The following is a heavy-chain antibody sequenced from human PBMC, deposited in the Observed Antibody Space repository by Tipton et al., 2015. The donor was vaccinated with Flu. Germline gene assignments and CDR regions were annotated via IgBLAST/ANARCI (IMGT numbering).Heavy chain of an antibody. CDR2: ISSGSSTI. Sequence: SLRLSCAASGFTFNSYSMNWVRQAPGKGLEWVSYISSGSSTIYYADSVKGRFTISRDNAKNSLYLHMNSLRAEDTAVYYCARTPTVTKYFDYWGRGTLVTVSS. CDR1: GFTFNSYS. CDR3: ARTPTVTKYFDY. D-gene: IGHD4-11*01. J-gene: IGHJ4*02. V-gene: IGHV3-48*04.